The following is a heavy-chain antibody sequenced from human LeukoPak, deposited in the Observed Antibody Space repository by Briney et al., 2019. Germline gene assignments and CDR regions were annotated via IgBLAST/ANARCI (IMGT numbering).Heavy chain of an antibody. CDR3: AKDNPLDY. D-gene: IGHD1-14*01. Sequence: GGSLRLSCVASGFTFSNYGMLWVRQAPGKGLEWVAFIRYDGNNLLYADSVKGRFTISRDNSKNTLYLHIKSLRAEDTAVYYCAKDNPLDYWGQGTLVIVSS. J-gene: IGHJ4*02. CDR2: IRYDGNNL. CDR1: GFTFSNYG. V-gene: IGHV3-30*02.